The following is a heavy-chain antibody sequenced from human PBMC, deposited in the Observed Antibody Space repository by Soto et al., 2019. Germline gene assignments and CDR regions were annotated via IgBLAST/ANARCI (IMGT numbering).Heavy chain of an antibody. Sequence: SETLSLTCAVSGASTRSDRWWSWVRQPPGKGLEWIGEIYHNGITNYNPSLKSRVTISVDKSKSQFSVKLTSVTAADTAVYYCVTWESGGSRMSYYFDFWGQGTLVTVSS. J-gene: IGHJ4*02. CDR1: GASTRSDRW. CDR3: VTWESGGSRMSYYFDF. V-gene: IGHV4-4*02. CDR2: IYHNGIT. D-gene: IGHD2-15*01.